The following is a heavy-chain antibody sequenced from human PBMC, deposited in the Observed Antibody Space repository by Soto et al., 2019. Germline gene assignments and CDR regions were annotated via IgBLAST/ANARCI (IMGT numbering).Heavy chain of an antibody. V-gene: IGHV3-30-3*01. D-gene: IGHD6-6*01. CDR3: ARQEARPGVFDY. J-gene: IGHJ4*02. CDR2: ILYDGSNK. CDR1: GFTFSSYA. Sequence: GSLRRSCAASGFTFSSYAMHWVRQAPGKGLEWVAVILYDGSNKYYADSVKGRFTISRDNSKNTLYLQMNSLRAEDTAVYYCARQEARPGVFDYWGQGTLVTVSS.